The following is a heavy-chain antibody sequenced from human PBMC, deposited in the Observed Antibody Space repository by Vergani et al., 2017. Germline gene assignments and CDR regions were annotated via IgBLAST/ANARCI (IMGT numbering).Heavy chain of an antibody. CDR1: GFSFSSYA. J-gene: IGHJ4*02. CDR2: ISSSGGGT. Sequence: EVQLLESGGGFVQPGGSLRLSCAASGFSFSSYAMTWVRQAPGKGLEWVSGISSSGGGTSYVDSVKGRFTISRDNSKNTLFLQMNSLRAEDTAVYYCAKDLVSSTSSLYFDYWGQGTLVTVPS. V-gene: IGHV3-23*01. CDR3: AKDLVSSTSSLYFDY. D-gene: IGHD6-6*01.